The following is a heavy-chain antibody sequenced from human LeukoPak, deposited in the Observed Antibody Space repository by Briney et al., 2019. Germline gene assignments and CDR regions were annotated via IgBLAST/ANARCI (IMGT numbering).Heavy chain of an antibody. CDR1: GGSISNSY. V-gene: IGHV4-59*01. J-gene: IGHJ2*01. CDR2: IDYSGIT. Sequence: SETLSLTCTVSGGSISNSYWSWIRQPPGKGLDWIGYIDYSGITAYKSSLKSRVTISVDTSKNQFSLKLNSVTAADTAVYYCARQRVPWYLDLWGRGTLVTVSS. D-gene: IGHD3-10*01. CDR3: ARQRVPWYLDL.